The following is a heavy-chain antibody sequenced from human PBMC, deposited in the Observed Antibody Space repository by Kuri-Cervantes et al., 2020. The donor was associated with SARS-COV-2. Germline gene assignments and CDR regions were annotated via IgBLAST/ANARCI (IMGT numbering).Heavy chain of an antibody. CDR3: ERGNYVMYSRWPTAPSDY. CDR2: ISSSSYI. J-gene: IGHJ4*02. Sequence: GESLKISCAASRFTFSSYSMNWVRQAPGKGLEWVSSISSSSYISYADSMKGRFTISRDNAKNSLYLQMNSLRAEDTAVYYCERGNYVMYSRWPTAPSDYWGQGTLVTVSS. CDR1: RFTFSSYS. V-gene: IGHV3-21*01. D-gene: IGHD3-16*01.